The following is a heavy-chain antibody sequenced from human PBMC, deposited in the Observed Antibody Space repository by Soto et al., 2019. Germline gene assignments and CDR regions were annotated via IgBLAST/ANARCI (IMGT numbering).Heavy chain of an antibody. CDR2: ISAYNGNT. V-gene: IGHV1-18*01. D-gene: IGHD7-27*01. CDR3: ARTSNWGFLYPFDY. Sequence: GASVKVSCKASGYTFTSYGISRVRQAPGQGLEWMGWISAYNGNTNYAQKLQGRVTMTTDTSTSTAYMELRSLRSDDAAVYYCARTSNWGFLYPFDYWGQGTLVTVSS. J-gene: IGHJ4*02. CDR1: GYTFTSYG.